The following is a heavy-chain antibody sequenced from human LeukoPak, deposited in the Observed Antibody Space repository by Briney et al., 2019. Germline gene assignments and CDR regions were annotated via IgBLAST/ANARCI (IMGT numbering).Heavy chain of an antibody. CDR3: AKLRDSSGWRFDY. D-gene: IGHD6-19*01. Sequence: PGGSLRLSCAASGFTFSSFAMSWVRQAPGKGLEWVSAISVSGGSTYYAESVKGRLTISRDNSKNTLYLQMNSLRVEDTAVYYCAKLRDSSGWRFDYWGQGTLVTVSS. J-gene: IGHJ4*02. V-gene: IGHV3-23*01. CDR1: GFTFSSFA. CDR2: ISVSGGST.